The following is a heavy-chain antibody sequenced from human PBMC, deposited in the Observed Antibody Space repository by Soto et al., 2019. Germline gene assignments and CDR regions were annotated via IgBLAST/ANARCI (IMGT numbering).Heavy chain of an antibody. CDR2: ISGSGGST. J-gene: IGHJ6*02. D-gene: IGHD2-21*01. CDR1: GFTFSSYA. CDR3: AKIVFRGGDYRYGMDV. Sequence: GGSLRLSCAASGFTFSSYAMSWVHQAPGKGLEWVSAISGSGGSTYYADSVKGRFTISRDNSKNTLYLQMNSLRAEDTAVYYGAKIVFRGGDYRYGMDVWGQGTTVTVSS. V-gene: IGHV3-23*01.